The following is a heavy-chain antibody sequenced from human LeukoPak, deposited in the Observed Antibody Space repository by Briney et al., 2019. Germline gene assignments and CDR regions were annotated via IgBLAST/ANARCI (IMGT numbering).Heavy chain of an antibody. D-gene: IGHD6-13*01. CDR2: IYYSGST. CDR3: ARGWVYSSSWYKGRWFDP. V-gene: IGHV4-59*12. CDR1: GGSISSYY. J-gene: IGHJ5*02. Sequence: SETLSLTCTVSGGSISSYYWSWIRQPPGKGLEWIGYIYYSGSTNYNPSLKSRVTISVDTSKNQFSLKLSSVTAADTAVYYCARGWVYSSSWYKGRWFDPWGQGTLVTVSS.